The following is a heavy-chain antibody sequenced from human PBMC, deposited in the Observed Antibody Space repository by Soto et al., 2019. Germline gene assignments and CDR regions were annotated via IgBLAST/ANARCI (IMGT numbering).Heavy chain of an antibody. D-gene: IGHD2-2*01. CDR1: GGSISSYY. V-gene: IGHV4-59*01. Sequence: SETLSLTCTVSGGSISSYYWSWIRQPPGKGLNWIGYIFNSGSTTYNPSLKSRVTIIIDTSKNQFSLKLTSVTAADTAVYYCARGQYQLPHTYWFDPWGQGIPVT. CDR3: ARGQYQLPHTYWFDP. CDR2: IFNSGST. J-gene: IGHJ5*02.